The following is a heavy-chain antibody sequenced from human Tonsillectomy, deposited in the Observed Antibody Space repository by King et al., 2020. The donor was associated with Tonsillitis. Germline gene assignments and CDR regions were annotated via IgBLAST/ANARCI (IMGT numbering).Heavy chain of an antibody. D-gene: IGHD1-14*01. CDR2: ISGSSDYA. CDR1: RFTFSDYY. J-gene: IGHJ3*02. CDR3: ARVSSSEDAFDI. Sequence: QVQLVESGGGLVKPGGSLRLSCAASRFTFSDYYMSWIRQAPGQGLEWVSSISGSSDYANYADSVKGRFTISRDNAKNSLYLQLNSLRAEDTAVYYCARVSSSEDAFDIWGQGTMVTVSS. V-gene: IGHV3-11*06.